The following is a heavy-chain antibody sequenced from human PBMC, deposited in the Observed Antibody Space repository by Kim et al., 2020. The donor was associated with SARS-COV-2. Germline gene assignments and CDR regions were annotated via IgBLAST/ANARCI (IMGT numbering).Heavy chain of an antibody. CDR3: ARDRVWFGESPLYYYYGMDV. Sequence: GGSLRLSCAASGFTFSSYSMNWVRLAPGKGLEWVSYISSSSSTIYYADSVKGRFTISRDNAKNSLYLQMNSLRDEDTAVYYCARDRVWFGESPLYYYYGMDVWGQGTTVTVSS. D-gene: IGHD3-10*01. J-gene: IGHJ6*02. CDR1: GFTFSSYS. CDR2: ISSSSSTI. V-gene: IGHV3-48*02.